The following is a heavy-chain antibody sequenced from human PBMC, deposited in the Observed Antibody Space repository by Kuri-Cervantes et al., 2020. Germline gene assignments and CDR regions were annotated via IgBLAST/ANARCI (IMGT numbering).Heavy chain of an antibody. CDR2: IYYSGST. Sequence: SCTVSGGSISSGDYYWSWIRQPPGKGLEWIGYIYYSGSTYYNPSLKSRVTISVDTSKNQFSLKLSSVTAADTAVYYCARASGYSSSWGFDPWGQGTLVTVSS. D-gene: IGHD6-13*01. V-gene: IGHV4-30-4*01. CDR1: GGSISSGDYY. CDR3: ARASGYSSSWGFDP. J-gene: IGHJ5*02.